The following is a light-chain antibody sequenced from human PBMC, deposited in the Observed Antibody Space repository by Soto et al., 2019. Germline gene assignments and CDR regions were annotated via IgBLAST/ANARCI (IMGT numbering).Light chain of an antibody. CDR1: SSDIGGYNY. CDR2: EVS. CDR3: SSYTSSSTYVV. J-gene: IGLJ2*01. Sequence: QSALTQPASVSGSPGQSIIISCTGTSSDIGGYNYVSWYQQHPGKAPKLMIYEVSNRPSGVSNRFSGSKSGNTASLTISGLQAEDEADYYCSSYTSSSTYVVFGGGTKLTVL. V-gene: IGLV2-14*01.